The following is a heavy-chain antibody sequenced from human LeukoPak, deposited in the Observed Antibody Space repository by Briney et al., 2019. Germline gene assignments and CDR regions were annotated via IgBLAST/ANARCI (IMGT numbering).Heavy chain of an antibody. V-gene: IGHV4-59*01. CDR2: MHYRGGT. Sequence: PSETLSLTCTVYGGSISNYYWSWIRQPPGKRLEWIGYMHYRGGTNYNPSLTSRVTISVDTSKNQLFLKLTSVTAADTAMYFCARPLGGDLDAFDIWGQGTMVTVSS. CDR3: ARPLGGDLDAFDI. D-gene: IGHD3-16*01. J-gene: IGHJ3*02. CDR1: GGSISNYY.